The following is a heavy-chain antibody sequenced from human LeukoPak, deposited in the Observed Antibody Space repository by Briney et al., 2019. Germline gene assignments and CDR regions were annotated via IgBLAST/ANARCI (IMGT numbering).Heavy chain of an antibody. J-gene: IGHJ3*02. CDR1: GYSFTSYW. V-gene: IGHV5-51*01. CDR2: IYPGDSDT. D-gene: IGHD2-2*01. Sequence: GESLKISCKGSGYSFTSYWIGWVRQMPGKGLEWMGIIYPGDSDTRYSPSFQGQVTTSADKSISTAYLQWSSLKASDTAMYYCARRLVVPAAPNAFDIWGQGTMVTVSS. CDR3: ARRLVVPAAPNAFDI.